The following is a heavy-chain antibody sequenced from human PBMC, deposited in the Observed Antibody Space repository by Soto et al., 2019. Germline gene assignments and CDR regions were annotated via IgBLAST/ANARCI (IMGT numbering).Heavy chain of an antibody. CDR3: ARASYNWNQHDAFDI. V-gene: IGHV3-48*01. CDR2: ISSSSSTI. J-gene: IGHJ3*02. Sequence: GGSLRLSCAASGFTFSSYSMNWVRQAPGKGLEWVSYISSSSSTIYYADSVKGGFTISRDNAKNSLYLQMNSLRAEDTAVYYCARASYNWNQHDAFDIWGQGTMVTVSS. CDR1: GFTFSSYS. D-gene: IGHD1-20*01.